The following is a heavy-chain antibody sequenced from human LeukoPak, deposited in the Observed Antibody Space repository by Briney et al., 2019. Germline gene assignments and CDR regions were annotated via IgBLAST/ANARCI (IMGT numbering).Heavy chain of an antibody. J-gene: IGHJ3*02. D-gene: IGHD2-2*01. CDR2: ISGSGGST. CDR1: GFTFSSYA. Sequence: GGSLRLSCAASGFTFSSYAMSWVRQAPGRGLEWVSAISGSGGSTYYADSVKGRFTISRDNSKNTLYLQMNSLRAEDTAVYYCAREDLRYCSSTSCYAFDIWGQGTMVTVSS. CDR3: AREDLRYCSSTSCYAFDI. V-gene: IGHV3-23*01.